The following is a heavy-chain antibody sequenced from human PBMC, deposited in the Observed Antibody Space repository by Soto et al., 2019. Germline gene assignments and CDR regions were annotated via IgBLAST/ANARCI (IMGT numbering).Heavy chain of an antibody. J-gene: IGHJ4*02. D-gene: IGHD3-22*01. CDR2: VYYGGT. Sequence: SETLSLTCSVSGGSMSSNCWSWIRQSPGKGLAWIGFVYYGGTTYNPSFESRVTMSVDAPKTQFSLELNSLTAAATAVFHVVSYRAALYFDRLGQGARVTVAS. CDR3: VSYRAALYFDR. V-gene: IGHV4-59*01. CDR1: GGSMSSNC.